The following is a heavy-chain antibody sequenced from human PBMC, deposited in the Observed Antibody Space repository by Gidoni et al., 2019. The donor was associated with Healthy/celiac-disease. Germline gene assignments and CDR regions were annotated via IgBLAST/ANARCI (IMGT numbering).Heavy chain of an antibody. Sequence: EVQLVESGGGVVQPGGSRRLACAVLGFTFSSDAMSWVRQAPGKGLEWVAAIGGSGGSTYYADSVKVRFTISRDNSKNTLYLQMNSLRAEDTAVYYCAKSIGYCSGGSCYSFDYWGQGTLVTVSS. CDR2: IGGSGGST. V-gene: IGHV3-23*04. D-gene: IGHD2-15*01. J-gene: IGHJ4*02. CDR1: GFTFSSDA. CDR3: AKSIGYCSGGSCYSFDY.